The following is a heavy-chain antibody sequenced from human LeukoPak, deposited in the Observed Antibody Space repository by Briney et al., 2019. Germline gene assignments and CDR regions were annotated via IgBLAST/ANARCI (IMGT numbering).Heavy chain of an antibody. Sequence: SETLSLTCDVSGVSFSTYYWSWIRQSPEKGLEWIGEVNHSGYTNDNPSLKGRVTLSVDTSKNQFSLKLSSVTAADTAVYYCARQLYGSDYWGQGTLVTVSS. CDR3: ARQLYGSDY. D-gene: IGHD4-17*01. V-gene: IGHV4-34*01. J-gene: IGHJ4*02. CDR1: GVSFSTYY. CDR2: VNHSGYT.